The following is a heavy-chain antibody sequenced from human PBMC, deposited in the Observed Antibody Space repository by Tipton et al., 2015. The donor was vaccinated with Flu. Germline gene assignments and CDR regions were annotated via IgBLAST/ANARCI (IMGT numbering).Heavy chain of an antibody. V-gene: IGHV1-18*04. Sequence: QLVQSGAEVKKPGASVKVSCRASNYTFTKNGISWVRQAPGQGLEWLGWISGYNGITTYAQKFQGRVTMTTETTTSTAYMELRGLTSDDTAAYYWARDGYGSNPGGYGLDVWGQGTTVTVSS. CDR1: NYTFTKNG. J-gene: IGHJ6*02. CDR3: ARDGYGSNPGGYGLDV. D-gene: IGHD3-10*01. CDR2: ISGYNGIT.